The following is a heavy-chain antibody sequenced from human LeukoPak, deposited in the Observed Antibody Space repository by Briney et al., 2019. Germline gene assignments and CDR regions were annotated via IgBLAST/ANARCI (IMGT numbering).Heavy chain of an antibody. CDR2: MNPNSGNT. CDR3: ARGKYYYGSHDFDY. J-gene: IGHJ4*02. D-gene: IGHD3-10*01. CDR1: GYTFTSYD. V-gene: IGHV1-8*01. Sequence: ASVKVSCKASGYTFTSYDINWVRQATGQGLEWMRWMNPNSGNTGYAQKFQGRVTMTRNTSISTAYMELSSLRSEDTAVYYCARGKYYYGSHDFDYWGQGTLVTVSS.